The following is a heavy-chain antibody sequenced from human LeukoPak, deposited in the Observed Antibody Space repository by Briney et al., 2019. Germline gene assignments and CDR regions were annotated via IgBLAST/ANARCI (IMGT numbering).Heavy chain of an antibody. J-gene: IGHJ4*02. CDR1: GFTFSSYG. CDR2: ISYDGSNK. Sequence: GGSLRLSCAASGFTFSSYGMHWVRQAPGKGLEWVAVISYDGSNKYYADSVKGRFTISRDNSKNTLYLQMNILKAEDTAIYYCARGPPYAGGYYVGDYWGQGILVTVSS. CDR3: ARGPPYAGGYYVGDY. D-gene: IGHD1-26*01. V-gene: IGHV3-30*03.